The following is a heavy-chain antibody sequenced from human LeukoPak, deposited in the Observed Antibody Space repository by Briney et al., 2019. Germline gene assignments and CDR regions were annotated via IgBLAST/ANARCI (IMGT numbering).Heavy chain of an antibody. CDR3: ARLYSSSWLIDC. D-gene: IGHD6-13*01. J-gene: IGHJ4*02. Sequence: SETLSLTCAVYGGSFSGYYWSWIRQPPGKGLEWIGEINHSGSTYYNPSLKSRVTISVDTSKNQFSLKLSSVTAADTAVYYCARLYSSSWLIDCWGQGTLVTVSS. CDR2: INHSGST. CDR1: GGSFSGYY. V-gene: IGHV4-34*01.